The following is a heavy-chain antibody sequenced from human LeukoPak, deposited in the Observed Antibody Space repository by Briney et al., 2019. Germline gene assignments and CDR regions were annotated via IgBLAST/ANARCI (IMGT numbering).Heavy chain of an antibody. V-gene: IGHV1-2*02. D-gene: IGHD6-6*01. CDR1: GYTFTGYY. J-gene: IGHJ4*02. CDR3: ARSLLRAARLDY. Sequence: ASLKVSCKASGYTFTGYYMHWVRQAPAQGLEWMGWINPNSGGTNYAQKFQGRVTMTRDTSISTAYMELSRLRSDDTAVYYCARSLLRAARLDYWGQGTLVTVSS. CDR2: INPNSGGT.